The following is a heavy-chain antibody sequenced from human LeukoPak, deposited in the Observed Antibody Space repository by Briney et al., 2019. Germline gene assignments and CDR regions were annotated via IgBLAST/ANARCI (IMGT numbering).Heavy chain of an antibody. CDR1: GGSISSGDYY. Sequence: SETLSLTCTVSGGSISSGDYYWSWIRQPPGKGLEWIGYTYYSGSTYYNPSLKSRVTISVDTSKNQFSLKLSSVTAADTAVYYCARDLTVAAAGLNWYFDLWGRGTLVTVSS. D-gene: IGHD6-13*01. V-gene: IGHV4-30-4*01. CDR2: TYYSGST. J-gene: IGHJ2*01. CDR3: ARDLTVAAAGLNWYFDL.